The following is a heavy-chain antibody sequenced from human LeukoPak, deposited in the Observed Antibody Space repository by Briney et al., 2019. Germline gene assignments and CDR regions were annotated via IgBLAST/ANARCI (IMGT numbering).Heavy chain of an antibody. CDR2: ISYDGSNK. V-gene: IGHV3-30*04. D-gene: IGHD3-10*01. J-gene: IGHJ4*02. Sequence: GRSLRLSCAASGFTFSSYAMHWVRQAPGKGLEWVAVISYDGSNKYYADSVKGRFTISRDNSKNTLYLQMSSLRAEDTAVYYCARDGYSGSGSYSHHFDYWGQGTLVTVSS. CDR1: GFTFSSYA. CDR3: ARDGYSGSGSYSHHFDY.